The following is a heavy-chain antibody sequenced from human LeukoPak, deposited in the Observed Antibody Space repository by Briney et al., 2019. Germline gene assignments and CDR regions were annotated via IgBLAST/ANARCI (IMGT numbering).Heavy chain of an antibody. CDR1: GGSISSYY. D-gene: IGHD1-26*01. Sequence: SETLSLTCAVSGGSISSYYWSWIRQPPGKGLAWIGYISYSGSTNYNPSLKSRLTISVDTSKNQFSLKLSSVTAADTAVYYCARHRVGATRDFDYWGQGTLVTVSS. CDR3: ARHRVGATRDFDY. J-gene: IGHJ4*02. CDR2: ISYSGST. V-gene: IGHV4-59*08.